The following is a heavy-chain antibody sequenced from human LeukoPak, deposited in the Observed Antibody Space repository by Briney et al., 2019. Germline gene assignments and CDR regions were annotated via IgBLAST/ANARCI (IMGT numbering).Heavy chain of an antibody. V-gene: IGHV3-23*01. Sequence: GGSLRLSCAASGFTFSSYAMSWVRQAPGKGLEWVSAISGSGGSTYYADSVKGRFTISRDNSKNTLYLQMNSLRAEDTAIYYCAKYYRGYNYYYMDVWGKGTTVTVSS. D-gene: IGHD3-22*01. CDR1: GFTFSSYA. J-gene: IGHJ6*03. CDR2: ISGSGGST. CDR3: AKYYRGYNYYYMDV.